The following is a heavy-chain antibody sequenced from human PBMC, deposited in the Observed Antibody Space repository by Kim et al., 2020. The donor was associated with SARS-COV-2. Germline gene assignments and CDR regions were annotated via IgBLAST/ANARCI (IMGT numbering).Heavy chain of an antibody. CDR3: ARSRRGYGSGSYYRDNWFDP. J-gene: IGHJ5*02. CDR1: GYSFTSYW. CDR2: IDPSDSYT. D-gene: IGHD3-10*01. V-gene: IGHV5-10-1*01. Sequence: GESLKISCKGSGYSFTSYWISWVRQMPGKGLEWMGRIDPSDSYTNYSPSFQGHVTISADKSISTAYLQWSSLKASDTAMYYCARSRRGYGSGSYYRDNWFDPWGQGTLVTVSS.